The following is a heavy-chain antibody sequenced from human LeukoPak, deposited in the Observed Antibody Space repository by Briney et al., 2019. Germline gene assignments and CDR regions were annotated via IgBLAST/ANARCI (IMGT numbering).Heavy chain of an antibody. CDR1: GFTFSSYS. CDR2: ISSSSSYI. Sequence: GGSLRLSCAASGFTFSSYSMNWVRQAPGKGLEWVSSISSSSSYIYYADSVKGRFTISRDNAKNSLYLQMNSLRAEDTAVYYCARGRPSYYYYMDVWGKGTTVTVSS. CDR3: ARGRPSYYYYMDV. J-gene: IGHJ6*03. V-gene: IGHV3-21*01.